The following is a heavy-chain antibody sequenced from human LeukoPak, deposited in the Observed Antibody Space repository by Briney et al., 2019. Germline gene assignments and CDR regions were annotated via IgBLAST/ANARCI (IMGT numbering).Heavy chain of an antibody. CDR3: ARDTAGIGVDY. D-gene: IGHD3-16*01. CDR1: GFTFSSYW. Sequence: GGSLRLSCAASGFTFSSYWMQWVRQAPGKGLVWVSRINSDGSSASYADSVKGRFTISRDNAKNTLYLQMNGLRAEDTAVYHCARDTAGIGVDYWGQGTLVTVSS. CDR2: INSDGSSA. J-gene: IGHJ4*02. V-gene: IGHV3-74*01.